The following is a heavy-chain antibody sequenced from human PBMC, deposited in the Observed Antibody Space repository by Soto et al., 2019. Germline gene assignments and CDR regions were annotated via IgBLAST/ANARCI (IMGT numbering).Heavy chain of an antibody. CDR2: ISYDGSNK. V-gene: IGHV3-30-3*01. D-gene: IGHD4-4*01. Sequence: GGSLRLSCSASGFTFSSYAMHWVRQAPGKGLEWVAVISYDGSNKYYADSVKGRFTISRDNSKNTLYLQMNSLRAEDTAVYYCARDRRNYAPYYYYGMDVWGQGTTVTVSS. CDR3: ARDRRNYAPYYYYGMDV. J-gene: IGHJ6*02. CDR1: GFTFSSYA.